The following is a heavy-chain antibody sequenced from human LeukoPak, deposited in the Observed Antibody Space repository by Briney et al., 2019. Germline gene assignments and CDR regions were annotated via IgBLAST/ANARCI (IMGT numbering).Heavy chain of an antibody. J-gene: IGHJ4*02. V-gene: IGHV3-64*01. CDR2: INSNGGST. CDR1: GFTFSSYG. D-gene: IGHD1-26*01. CDR3: ARDLLSGSYVDY. Sequence: GGSLRLSCAASGFTFSSYGMHWVRQAPGKGLEYVSAINSNGGSTYYANSVKGRFTISRDNSKNTLYLQMNSLRAEDTAVYYCARDLLSGSYVDYWGQGTLVTVSS.